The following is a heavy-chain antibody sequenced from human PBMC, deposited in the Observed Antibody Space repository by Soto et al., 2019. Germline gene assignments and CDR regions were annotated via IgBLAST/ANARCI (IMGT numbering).Heavy chain of an antibody. V-gene: IGHV1-2*04. D-gene: IGHD2-21*02. Sequence: ASVKVSCKDSGYTFTDYYLHWVRQAPGQGLEWVGWINPNNGDTNYAQKFRGWVSMTRDTSISTAYMELSRLRSDDMSGYYCAMAPGDSFYHFDIWGQGALVHGSS. CDR3: AMAPGDSFYHFDI. J-gene: IGHJ4*02. CDR2: INPNNGDT. CDR1: GYTFTDYY.